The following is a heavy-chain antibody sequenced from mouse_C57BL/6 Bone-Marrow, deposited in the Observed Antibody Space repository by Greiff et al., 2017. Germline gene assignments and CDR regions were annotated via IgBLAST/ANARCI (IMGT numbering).Heavy chain of an antibody. Sequence: VQLQQPGAELVKPGASVKLSCKASGYTFTSYWMQWVKQRPGQGLEWIGEIDPSDSYTNYNQKFKGKATLTVDTSSSTAYMQLSSLTSEDSAVXYCASFCYYGSSSYYAMDYWGQGTSVTVSS. CDR2: IDPSDSYT. D-gene: IGHD1-1*01. V-gene: IGHV1-50*01. J-gene: IGHJ4*01. CDR1: GYTFTSYW. CDR3: ASFCYYGSSSYYAMDY.